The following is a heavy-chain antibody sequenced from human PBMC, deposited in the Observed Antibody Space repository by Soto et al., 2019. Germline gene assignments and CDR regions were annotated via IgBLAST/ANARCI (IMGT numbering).Heavy chain of an antibody. CDR1: GDSGTTGRYS. V-gene: IGHV4-61*03. Sequence: SATLSLSCTFAGDSGTTGRYSWTWIRQPPGKGLEWIGYIYYSGSTNYNPSLESRATIFADKSGSHFSLNLTSVTADDTAVYYCARRDYAIDSWGRGTLVTVS. J-gene: IGHJ4*02. CDR3: ARRDYAIDS. CDR2: IYYSGST. D-gene: IGHD4-17*01.